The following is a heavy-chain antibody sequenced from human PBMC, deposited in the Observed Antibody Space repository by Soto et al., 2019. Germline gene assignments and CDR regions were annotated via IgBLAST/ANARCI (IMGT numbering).Heavy chain of an antibody. Sequence: QVQLQESGPGLVKPSQTLSLTCTVSGGSISSGGYYWSWIRQHPGKGLEWIGYIYYSGSTYYNPSLKSRVTISVDTSKNQFSLKLSSVTAADTAVYYCARDRFYGFGELYYFDYWGQGTLVTVSS. CDR1: GGSISSGGYY. J-gene: IGHJ4*02. D-gene: IGHD3-10*01. V-gene: IGHV4-31*03. CDR2: IYYSGST. CDR3: ARDRFYGFGELYYFDY.